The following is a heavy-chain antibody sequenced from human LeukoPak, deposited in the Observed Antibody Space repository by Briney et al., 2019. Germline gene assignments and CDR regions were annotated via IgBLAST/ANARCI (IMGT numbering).Heavy chain of an antibody. D-gene: IGHD5-12*01. CDR3: AKRFSGYEFDY. J-gene: IGHJ4*02. Sequence: GGSLRLSCVASGFTFSSYAMSWVRQAPGKGLEWVSAISGSGSSTYYADSVRGRFTISRDNSKNTLYLQMISLRAEDSAVYYCAKRFSGYEFDYWGQGTLVTVSS. CDR1: GFTFSSYA. CDR2: ISGSGSST. V-gene: IGHV3-23*01.